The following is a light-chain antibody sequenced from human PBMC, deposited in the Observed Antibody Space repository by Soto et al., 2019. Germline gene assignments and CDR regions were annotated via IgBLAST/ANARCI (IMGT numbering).Light chain of an antibody. Sequence: QSALTQPPSASGSPGKSVTISCTGTRSDVGGYNYVSWYQQHPGKAPKLIISEVSKRPSGVPDRFSGSKSGNTASLTVSGLQAEDEADYYCTSHAGSNNYVFGTGTKLTVL. CDR2: EVS. V-gene: IGLV2-8*01. CDR1: RSDVGGYNY. J-gene: IGLJ1*01. CDR3: TSHAGSNNYV.